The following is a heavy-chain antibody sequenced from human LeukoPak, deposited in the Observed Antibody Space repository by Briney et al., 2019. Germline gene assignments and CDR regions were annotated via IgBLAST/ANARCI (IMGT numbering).Heavy chain of an antibody. CDR2: IFGNGVTT. Sequence: GGSLRLSCAASGFTFSNYCMSWVRQAPGKGLEWVSAIFGNGVTTFYADSVKGRFTISRDNSQNRLFLQVNSLRVEDTAVYYCSKGLGGLVSAPDSWGQGTLVTVSS. CDR1: GFTFSNYC. CDR3: SKGLGGLVSAPDS. D-gene: IGHD3-10*01. J-gene: IGHJ5*01. V-gene: IGHV3-23*01.